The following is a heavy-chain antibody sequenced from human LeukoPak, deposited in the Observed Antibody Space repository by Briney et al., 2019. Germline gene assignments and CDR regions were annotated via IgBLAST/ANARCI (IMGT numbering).Heavy chain of an antibody. V-gene: IGHV3-64D*06. Sequence: GGSLRLSCSASGFTFSIYAMHWVRQAPGKGLEYLSGINNNGGTTNYADYVRGRFTISRDNFKNTLYLQMSSLRPEDTALYYCVKTMVTFGGIIRADAFDIWGQGTMVTVSS. J-gene: IGHJ3*02. CDR3: VKTMVTFGGIIRADAFDI. CDR1: GFTFSIYA. D-gene: IGHD3-16*01. CDR2: INNNGGTT.